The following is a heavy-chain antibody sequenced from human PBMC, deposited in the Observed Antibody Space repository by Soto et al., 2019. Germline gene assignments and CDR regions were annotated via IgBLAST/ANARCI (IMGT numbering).Heavy chain of an antibody. V-gene: IGHV3-11*01. D-gene: IGHD3-22*01. CDR1: GFTFSDYY. CDR3: ARDDSSGLDAFDI. Sequence: GGSLRLSCAASGFTFSDYYMSWIRQAPGKGLGWVSYISSSGSTIYYADSVKGRFTISRDNAKNSLYLQMNSPRAEDTAVYYCARDDSSGLDAFDIWGQGTMVTVSS. CDR2: ISSSGSTI. J-gene: IGHJ3*02.